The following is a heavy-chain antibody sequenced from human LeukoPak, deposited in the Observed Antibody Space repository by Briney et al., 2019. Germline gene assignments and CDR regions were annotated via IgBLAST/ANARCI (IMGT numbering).Heavy chain of an antibody. CDR2: IYPGDPDT. CDR3: ARSPHIVATSPNYFDY. J-gene: IGHJ4*02. CDR1: GYSFTSYW. Sequence: GESLKISCKGSGYSFTSYWIGWVRRMPGKGLEWMGIIYPGDPDTRYSPSFQGQVTISADKSISTAYLQWSSLKASDTAMYYCARSPHIVATSPNYFDYWGQGTLVTVSS. V-gene: IGHV5-51*01. D-gene: IGHD5-12*01.